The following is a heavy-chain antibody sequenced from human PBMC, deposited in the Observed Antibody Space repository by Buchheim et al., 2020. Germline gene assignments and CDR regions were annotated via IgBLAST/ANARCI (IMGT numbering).Heavy chain of an antibody. V-gene: IGHV3-30-3*01. CDR1: GFTFSSYA. J-gene: IGHJ4*02. CDR2: ISYDGSNK. Sequence: QVQLVESGGGVVQPGRSLRLSCADSGFTFSSYAMHWVRQAPGKGLEWVAVISYDGSNKYYADSVKGRFTISRDNSKNKLYLQMNSLRAEDTAVYYCARDLFGYYYDSSGYYPGDYWGQGTL. D-gene: IGHD3-22*01. CDR3: ARDLFGYYYDSSGYYPGDY.